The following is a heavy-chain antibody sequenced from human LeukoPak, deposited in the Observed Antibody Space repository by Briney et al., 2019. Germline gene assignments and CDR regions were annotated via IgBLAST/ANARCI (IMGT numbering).Heavy chain of an antibody. CDR3: ARGLFGYYGSGSYYQHYYYYYYMDV. Sequence: SETLSLTCTVSGGSISSGSYYWSWIRQPAGKGLEWIGRIYTIGSTNYNPSLKSRVTISVDTSKNQYSLKLSSVTAADTAVYYCARGLFGYYGSGSYYQHYYYYYYMDVWGKGTTVTVSS. V-gene: IGHV4-61*02. CDR1: GGSISSGSYY. D-gene: IGHD3-10*01. J-gene: IGHJ6*03. CDR2: IYTIGST.